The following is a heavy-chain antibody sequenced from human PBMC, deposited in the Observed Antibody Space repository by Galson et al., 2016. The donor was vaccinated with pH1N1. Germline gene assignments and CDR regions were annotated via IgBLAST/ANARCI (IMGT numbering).Heavy chain of an antibody. Sequence: LSLTCTVSGGSISSGNYYWTWLRQPAGKGLEWIGRIYISGSTSYNLSLKSRVTILLDTSKDQFSLRLSSVTAADTAVYYCARSAGLEYNSFAGSYYYMDVWGKGTTVTVSS. CDR3: ARSAGLEYNSFAGSYYYMDV. J-gene: IGHJ6*03. CDR2: IYISGST. CDR1: GGSISSGNYY. D-gene: IGHD6-6*01. V-gene: IGHV4-61*02.